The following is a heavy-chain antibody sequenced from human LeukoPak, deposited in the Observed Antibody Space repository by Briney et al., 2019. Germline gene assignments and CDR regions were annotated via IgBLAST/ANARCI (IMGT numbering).Heavy chain of an antibody. V-gene: IGHV5-51*01. D-gene: IGHD6-13*01. J-gene: IGHJ4*02. Sequence: GESLKISCKGSEYSFTRYWIGWVRQMPGKGLEWMGIIYPDDSDTRYSPSFQGQVTISADKSINTAYLQWSSLKASDTAIYYCARQGHSSSRDFWGKGTLVTVSS. CDR1: EYSFTRYW. CDR3: ARQGHSSSRDF. CDR2: IYPDDSDT.